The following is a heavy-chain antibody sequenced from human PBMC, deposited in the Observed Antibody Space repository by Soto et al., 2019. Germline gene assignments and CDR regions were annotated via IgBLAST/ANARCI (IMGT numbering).Heavy chain of an antibody. V-gene: IGHV1-45*02. D-gene: IGHD1-26*01. Sequence: QMQLVQSGAEVKKTGSSVTVSCKALGNTFSYRYLHWVRQAPGPALEWMGWITPFSGAAHNAQKVKERVTLTRDRSINTAYMRMSSLRSEDTAIYFCASGGAGSGPFTWELPDHWGQGTLVTVSS. CDR1: GNTFSYRY. CDR2: ITPFSGAA. CDR3: ASGGAGSGPFTWELPDH. J-gene: IGHJ4*02.